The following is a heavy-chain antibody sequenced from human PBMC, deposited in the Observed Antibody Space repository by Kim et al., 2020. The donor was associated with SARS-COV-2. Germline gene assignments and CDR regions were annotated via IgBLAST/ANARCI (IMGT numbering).Heavy chain of an antibody. CDR3: ARRGNGMDV. J-gene: IGHJ6*02. D-gene: IGHD3-16*01. Sequence: GKPRYLKNFQGRVTITRDTSGSTAYMELSSLTSDDTAVYYCARRGNGMDVWGQGTTVTVSS. CDR2: GKP. V-gene: IGHV1-3*01.